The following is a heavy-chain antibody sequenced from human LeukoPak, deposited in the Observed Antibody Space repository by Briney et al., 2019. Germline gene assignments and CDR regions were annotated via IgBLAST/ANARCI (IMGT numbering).Heavy chain of an antibody. CDR1: GGSISGYY. CDR3: AKVPYDYVWGSYLPDY. CDR2: IYYSGST. D-gene: IGHD3-16*02. J-gene: IGHJ4*02. Sequence: TSETLSLTCTVSGGSISGYYWSWIRQPPGKGLEWIGYIYYSGSTNYNPSLKSRVTISVDTSKNQFSLKLSSVTAADTAVYYCAKVPYDYVWGSYLPDYWGQGTLVTVSS. V-gene: IGHV4-59*01.